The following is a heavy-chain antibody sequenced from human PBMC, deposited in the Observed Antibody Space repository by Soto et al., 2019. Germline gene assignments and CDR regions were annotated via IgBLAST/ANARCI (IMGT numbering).Heavy chain of an antibody. CDR3: ARDDIPCSGGSCYGVPMDE. Sequence: EVQLVESGGGLVQPGGSLRLSCAASGFTVCSKYMSWVRQAPGKGLEWVSLIQSGGTTYYAYSVKGRFTISRDSSKNMWHLQMDSLRAEASAVYHCARDDIPCSGGSCYGVPMDEWGTGPTVTCSS. J-gene: IGHJ6*03. D-gene: IGHD2-15*01. CDR2: IQSGGTT. CDR1: GFTVCSKY. V-gene: IGHV3-66*01.